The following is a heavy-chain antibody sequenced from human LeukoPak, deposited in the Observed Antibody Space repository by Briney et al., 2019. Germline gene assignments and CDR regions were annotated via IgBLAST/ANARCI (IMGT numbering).Heavy chain of an antibody. V-gene: IGHV3-7*03. CDR2: IKQDGSEK. J-gene: IGHJ5*02. CDR1: GFTFSSYW. D-gene: IGHD2-15*01. CDR3: AREYCSSGSCYSPTRHWFDP. Sequence: PGGSLRLSCAASGFTFSSYWMSWVRQAPGKGLEWVANIKQDGSEKYYVDSVKGRFTISRDNAKNSLYLQMNSLRAEDTAVYYCAREYCSSGSCYSPTRHWFDPWGQGTLVTVSS.